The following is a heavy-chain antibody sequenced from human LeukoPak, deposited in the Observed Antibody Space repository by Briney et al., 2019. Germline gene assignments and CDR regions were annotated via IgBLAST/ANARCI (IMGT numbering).Heavy chain of an antibody. CDR1: GGSINSANYY. Sequence: PSETLSPTCTVSGGSINSANYYWGWIRQPPGKGLVWIGSIYYSGSAYYSSSLKSRVTILVDTSKNQFSLKLSSLTAADTAVYYCARDSVGGTGHDAFDIWGQGTMATVSS. V-gene: IGHV4-39*07. CDR3: ARDSVGGTGHDAFDI. CDR2: IYYSGSA. J-gene: IGHJ3*02. D-gene: IGHD1-26*01.